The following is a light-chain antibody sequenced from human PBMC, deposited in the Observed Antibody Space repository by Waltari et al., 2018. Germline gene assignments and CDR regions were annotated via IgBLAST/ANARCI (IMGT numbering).Light chain of an antibody. CDR2: SAS. V-gene: IGKV1-39*01. Sequence: DIQMTQSPSSLSASVGDRVTITCRASQSIDKNYLGWYQQKPGKAPKLLIYSASNLQSGVPSRFSGSGSGTDFTLTISSLQPEDFATYYCQQSHTTPRFSFGGGTKVDIK. J-gene: IGKJ4*01. CDR3: QQSHTTPRFS. CDR1: QSIDKNY.